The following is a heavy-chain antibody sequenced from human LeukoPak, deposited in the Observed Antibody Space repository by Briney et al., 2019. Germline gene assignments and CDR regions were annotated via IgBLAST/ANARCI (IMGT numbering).Heavy chain of an antibody. V-gene: IGHV3-33*08. CDR1: GFTFSSYA. D-gene: IGHD3-10*01. Sequence: GGSLRLSCAASGFTFSSYAMRWVRQAPGKGLEWVAVILYDGSNKYYADSVKGRFTISRDNSKNTLYLQMNSLRAEDTAVYYCAREIPRRDYYGSGNDYGMAVWGQGTTVTVSS. CDR3: AREIPRRDYYGSGNDYGMAV. CDR2: ILYDGSNK. J-gene: IGHJ6*02.